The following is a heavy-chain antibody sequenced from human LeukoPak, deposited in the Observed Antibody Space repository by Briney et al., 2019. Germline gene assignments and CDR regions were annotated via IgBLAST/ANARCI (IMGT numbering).Heavy chain of an antibody. CDR3: AKFSYGDYVA. CDR2: IRHDESKK. D-gene: IGHD4-17*01. J-gene: IGHJ5*02. Sequence: GGSLRLSCAASGFTFSNAWMSWVRQAPGKGLEWVAFIRHDESKKYYADSVKGRFTISRDNSKNTLSLQMNSLRADDTAVYYCAKFSYGDYVAWGQGTLVTVSS. V-gene: IGHV3-30*02. CDR1: GFTFSNAW.